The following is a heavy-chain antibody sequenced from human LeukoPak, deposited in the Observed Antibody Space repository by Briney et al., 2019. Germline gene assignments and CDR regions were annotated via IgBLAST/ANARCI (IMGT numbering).Heavy chain of an antibody. CDR1: GYTFTSYG. CDR3: ARDLTVVRGGPLDY. Sequence: GASVKVSCKASGYTFTSYGISWVRQAPGQGHDWMGWISAYNGNTNYAQKLQGRVTMTTDTSTSTAYMELRSLRSDDTAVYYCARDLTVVRGGPLDYWGQGTLVTVSS. V-gene: IGHV1-18*01. J-gene: IGHJ4*02. D-gene: IGHD3-10*01. CDR2: ISAYNGNT.